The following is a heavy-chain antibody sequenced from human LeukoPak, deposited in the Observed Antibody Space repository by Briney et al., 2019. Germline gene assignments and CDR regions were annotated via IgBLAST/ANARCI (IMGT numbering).Heavy chain of an antibody. D-gene: IGHD5-12*01. CDR3: AKGHIVATIVIAY. CDR1: GFTFSSYG. CDR2: IRYDGSNK. V-gene: IGHV3-30*02. J-gene: IGHJ4*02. Sequence: GGSLRLSCAASGFTFSSYGMHWVRQAPGKGLEWVAFIRYDGSNKYYADSVKGRFTISRDNSKNTLYLQMNSLRAEDTAVYYCAKGHIVATIVIAYWGQGTLVTVSS.